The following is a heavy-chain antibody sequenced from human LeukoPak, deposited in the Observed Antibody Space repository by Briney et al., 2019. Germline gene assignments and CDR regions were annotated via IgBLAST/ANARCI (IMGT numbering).Heavy chain of an antibody. CDR3: ASGGGYCSSTSCYVSDY. CDR2: ISYDGINK. J-gene: IGHJ4*02. V-gene: IGHV3-30-3*01. Sequence: GGSLRLSCAASGFTFSSYAMHWVRQAPGKGLGWVAVISYDGINKYYADSVKGRFTISRDNSKNTLYLQMNSLRAEDTAVYYCASGGGYCSSTSCYVSDYWGQGTPVTVSS. D-gene: IGHD2-2*01. CDR1: GFTFSSYA.